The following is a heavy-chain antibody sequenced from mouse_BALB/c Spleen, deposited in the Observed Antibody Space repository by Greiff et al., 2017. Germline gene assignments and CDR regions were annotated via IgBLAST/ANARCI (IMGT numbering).Heavy chain of an antibody. V-gene: IGHV1-55*01. D-gene: IGHD2-1*01. Sequence: QVQLQQPGAELVKPGTSVKLSCKASGYNFTSYWINWVKLRPGQGLEWIGDIYPGSGSTNYNEKFKSKATLTVDTSSSTAYMQLSSLASEDSALYYCARTGGNYYYAMDYWGQGTSVTVSS. CDR1: GYNFTSYW. CDR2: IYPGSGST. CDR3: ARTGGNYYYAMDY. J-gene: IGHJ4*01.